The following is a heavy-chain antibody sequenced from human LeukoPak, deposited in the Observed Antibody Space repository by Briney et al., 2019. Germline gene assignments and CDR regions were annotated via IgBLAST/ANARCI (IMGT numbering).Heavy chain of an antibody. CDR3: ARVGYSGYDYDY. CDR1: GFSFRDYT. Sequence: GGSLRLSCAASGFSFRDYTMNWVRQAPGKGLEWVSVISGSGDSTYYADSVEGRCTISRDNSKDALYLQMNSLRAEDTAVYYCARVGYSGYDYDYWGQGTLVTVSS. CDR2: ISGSGDST. V-gene: IGHV3-23*01. D-gene: IGHD5-12*01. J-gene: IGHJ4*02.